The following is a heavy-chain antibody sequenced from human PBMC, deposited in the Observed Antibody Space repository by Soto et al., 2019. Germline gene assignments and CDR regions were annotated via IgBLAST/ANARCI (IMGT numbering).Heavy chain of an antibody. CDR2: SYPGDSDT. Sequence: PGESLKISCKGSGYSFTSYWIGWVRQMPGKGLEWMGISYPGDSDTRYSPSFQGQVTISADKSISTACLQLSSLKASDTAMYYCAIRKWRYCSGGSCEEGALDIWGQGTKVTVSS. CDR1: GYSFTSYW. D-gene: IGHD2-15*01. V-gene: IGHV5-51*01. J-gene: IGHJ3*02. CDR3: AIRKWRYCSGGSCEEGALDI.